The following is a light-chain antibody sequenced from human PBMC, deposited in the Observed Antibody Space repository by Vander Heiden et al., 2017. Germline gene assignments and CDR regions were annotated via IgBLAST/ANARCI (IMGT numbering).Light chain of an antibody. V-gene: IGLV1-40*01. Sequence: QSVLTQPPSVSGAPGQSVTLPCTGGSSNIGTGYDVSWYQQLPGKAPKLLIFQNDRRPSGVPDRVSGSRSATSASLAITGLQAEDEADYYCQSYDRSLNAWVFGGGTRLTVL. CDR3: QSYDRSLNAWV. J-gene: IGLJ3*02. CDR2: QND. CDR1: SSNIGTGYD.